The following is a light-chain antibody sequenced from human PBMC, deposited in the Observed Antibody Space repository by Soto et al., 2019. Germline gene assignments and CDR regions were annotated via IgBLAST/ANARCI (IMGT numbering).Light chain of an antibody. CDR2: GAS. CDR1: QSVSSN. Sequence: EIVLTQSPGTLSLSPGERATLSCRASQSVSSNLAWYQQKPGQAPRLLIYGASNRATGIPARFSGSGSGTDFTLTISSLEPEDFAVYYCQQRSNWATFGQGTRLEIK. CDR3: QQRSNWAT. J-gene: IGKJ5*01. V-gene: IGKV3-11*01.